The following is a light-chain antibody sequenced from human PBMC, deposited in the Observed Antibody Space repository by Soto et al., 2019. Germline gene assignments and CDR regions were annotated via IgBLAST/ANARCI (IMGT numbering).Light chain of an antibody. CDR1: QGIIDY. J-gene: IGKJ1*01. CDR3: QKYNTAPQT. V-gene: IGKV1-27*01. Sequence: DIQMTQSPSSLSASIGDRVTITCRASQGIIDYVAWFQQKPGKAPKLLIYAASTLHSGVASRFSGSGAGTDFTLTINSLQPEDVATYYCQKYNTAPQTFGQGTKVEI. CDR2: AAS.